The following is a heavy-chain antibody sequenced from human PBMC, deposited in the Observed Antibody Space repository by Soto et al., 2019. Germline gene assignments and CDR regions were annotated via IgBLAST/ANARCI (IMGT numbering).Heavy chain of an antibody. D-gene: IGHD3-10*02. V-gene: IGHV1-69*05. CDR1: GGTFNRQA. CDR2: FIPIFGTT. Sequence: QVVQSGAEVKKPGSSVKVSCKASGGTFNRQAFSWVRQAPGQGLEWMGGFIPIFGTTDYSQKFQGRVTITSDEATSTAYMELSSLTSGDTAVYSCARVDSSMFEGGEWFDPWGQGTLVTVSS. CDR3: ARVDSSMFEGGEWFDP. J-gene: IGHJ5*02.